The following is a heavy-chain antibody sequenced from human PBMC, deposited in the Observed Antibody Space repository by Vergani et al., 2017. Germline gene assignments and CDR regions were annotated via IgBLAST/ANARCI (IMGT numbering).Heavy chain of an antibody. D-gene: IGHD2-2*01. Sequence: QVQLVQSGAEVKKPGASVKVSCKASGYTFTSYGISWVRQAPGQGLEWMGWISAYNGNTNYAQKLQGRVTMTTDTSTSTDNMELRSLRSDDTAVYYCALCEAIVGVPAANGGVGFDYWGQGTLVTVSS. J-gene: IGHJ4*02. CDR2: ISAYNGNT. CDR1: GYTFTSYG. V-gene: IGHV1-18*04. CDR3: ALCEAIVGVPAANGGVGFDY.